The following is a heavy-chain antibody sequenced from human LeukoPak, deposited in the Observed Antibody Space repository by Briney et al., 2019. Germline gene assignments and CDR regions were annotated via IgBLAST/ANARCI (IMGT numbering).Heavy chain of an antibody. Sequence: SETLSLTXTVSGGSISSYYWSWILQAAGKGLEWLGRIYTSGSTNYNPSLKSRVTMSVDTSKNQFSLKLSSVTAADTAVYYCARVITMVRGVKVYWFDPWGQGTLVTVSS. CDR3: ARVITMVRGVKVYWFDP. J-gene: IGHJ5*02. CDR1: GGSISSYY. CDR2: IYTSGST. V-gene: IGHV4-4*07. D-gene: IGHD3-10*01.